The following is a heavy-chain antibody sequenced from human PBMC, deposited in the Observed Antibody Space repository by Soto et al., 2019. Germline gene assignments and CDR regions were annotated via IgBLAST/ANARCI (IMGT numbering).Heavy chain of an antibody. CDR3: ATVRIGVTTGSDYYYYMDV. V-gene: IGHV3-23*01. CDR2: ISGSGGST. CDR1: GFTFSSYA. J-gene: IGHJ6*03. D-gene: IGHD4-4*01. Sequence: EVQLLESGGVLVQPGGSLRLSCAASGFTFSSYAMSWVRQAPGKGLEWVSAISGSGGSTYYADSVKGRFTISRDNSKNTLYQQMNSLRAEDTAVYYCATVRIGVTTGSDYYYYMDVWCKGTTVTVSS.